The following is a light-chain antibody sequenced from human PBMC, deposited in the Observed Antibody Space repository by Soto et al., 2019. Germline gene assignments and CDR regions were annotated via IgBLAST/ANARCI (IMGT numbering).Light chain of an antibody. CDR3: QQYGSSPRT. V-gene: IGKV3-20*01. J-gene: IGKJ4*01. CDR2: GAS. Sequence: EIVLTQSPGTLSLSPGERATLSCRASQSVSSSYLAWYQQKPGQAPRLLIYGASSRATGIPDRFSGRGSGTDFSLTISRLEPEDFAVYYCQQYGSSPRTFGGGTKVEIK. CDR1: QSVSSSY.